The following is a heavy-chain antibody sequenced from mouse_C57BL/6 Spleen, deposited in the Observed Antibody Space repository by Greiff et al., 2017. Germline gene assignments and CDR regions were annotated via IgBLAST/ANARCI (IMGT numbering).Heavy chain of an antibody. CDR3: ARGTAQADY. Sequence: QVQLQQPGAELVKPGASVKLSCKASGYTFTSYWMQWVKQRPGQGLEWIGEIDPSDSYTNYNQKFKGKATLTVDTSSSTAYMQLSSLTSEDSAVYYCARGTAQADYWGQGTTLTVSS. J-gene: IGHJ2*01. CDR1: GYTFTSYW. V-gene: IGHV1-50*01. CDR2: IDPSDSYT. D-gene: IGHD3-2*02.